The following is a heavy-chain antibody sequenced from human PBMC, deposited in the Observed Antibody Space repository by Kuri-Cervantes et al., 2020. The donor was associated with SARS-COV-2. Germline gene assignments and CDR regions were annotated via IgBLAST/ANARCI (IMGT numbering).Heavy chain of an antibody. CDR2: ISYDGSNK. D-gene: IGHD7-27*01. CDR1: GFTFTSFA. Sequence: GGSLRLSCAASGFTFTSFAMHWVRQAPGKGLEWVSLISYDGSNKFYADSVKGRFTISRDNSKNSVYLQMNSLRAEDTAVYYCARDLRLGKSLDYWGQGTLVTVSS. V-gene: IGHV3-30*03. J-gene: IGHJ4*02. CDR3: ARDLRLGKSLDY.